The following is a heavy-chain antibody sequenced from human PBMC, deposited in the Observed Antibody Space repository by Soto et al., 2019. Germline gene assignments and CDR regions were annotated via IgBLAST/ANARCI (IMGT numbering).Heavy chain of an antibody. CDR3: ATDAGSAPFDY. V-gene: IGHV3-33*08. CDR1: GFTFRTYG. CDR2: IWSDGSYK. Sequence: PGRSLRLSCAASGFTFRTYGMHWVRQAPGKGLEWVAVIWSDGSYKIYADSVKGRFTISRDNSKNTLYLQLNSLRVEDTAVYYCATDAGSAPFDYWGHGTLVTVSS. D-gene: IGHD3-10*01. J-gene: IGHJ4*01.